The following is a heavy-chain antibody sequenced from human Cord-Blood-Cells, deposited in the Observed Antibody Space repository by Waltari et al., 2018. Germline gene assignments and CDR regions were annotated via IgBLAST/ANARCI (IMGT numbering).Heavy chain of an antibody. J-gene: IGHJ4*01. Sequence: QLQLQESGPGLVKPSETLSLTCTVSGGSISSSSYYWGWIRQPPGKGLGWIGSIYYSGGTHYNPSPKGRGNISLDTSKNQFFLKLGSVAAADTAVYLCAGPANLDFFFEYWGQGTLGTGSP. D-gene: IGHD7-27*01. CDR1: GGSISSSSYY. V-gene: IGHV4-39*01. CDR2: IYYSGGT. CDR3: AGPANLDFFFEY.